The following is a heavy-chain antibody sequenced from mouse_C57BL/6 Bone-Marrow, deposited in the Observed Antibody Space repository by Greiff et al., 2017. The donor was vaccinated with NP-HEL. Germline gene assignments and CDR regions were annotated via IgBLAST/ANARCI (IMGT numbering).Heavy chain of an antibody. Sequence: GGGLVQPKGSLKLSCAASGFSFNTYAMNWVRQAPGKGLEWVARIRSKSNNYATYYADSVKDRFTISRDDSESMLYLQMNNLKTEDTAMYYCVRISKVATYAMDYWGQGTLVTVSS. CDR1: GFSFNTYA. CDR2: IRSKSNNYAT. CDR3: VRISKVATYAMDY. J-gene: IGHJ4*01. V-gene: IGHV10-1*01. D-gene: IGHD6-1*01.